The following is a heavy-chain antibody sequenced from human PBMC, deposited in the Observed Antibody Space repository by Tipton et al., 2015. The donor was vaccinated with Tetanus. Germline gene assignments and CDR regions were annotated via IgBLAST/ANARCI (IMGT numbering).Heavy chain of an antibody. V-gene: IGHV3-21*01. CDR3: ASGSTLDY. CDR1: GFTFSLYS. CDR2: ISSTSTYI. Sequence: SLRLSCEVSGFTFSLYSMNWVRQAPGKGLEWVSSISSTSTYISYADSVKGRFTISRDNAKNSVFLQMSSLTAANTAVYYCASGSTLDYWGQGTLVTVSS. D-gene: IGHD1-1*01. J-gene: IGHJ4*02.